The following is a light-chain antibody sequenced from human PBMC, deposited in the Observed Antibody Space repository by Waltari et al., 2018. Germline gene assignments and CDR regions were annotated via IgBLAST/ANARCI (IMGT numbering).Light chain of an antibody. CDR3: TAHTTSRTYV. J-gene: IGLJ1*01. V-gene: IGLV2-14*01. CDR1: SPDVGCYNY. Sequence: QSALTQPASVSGSPRQSITISCTGTSPDVGCYNYVSWYQPHPGKAPKVMIYAVSNRATGVSNLFAGYKSGNTASLTISGLQAEDEADYYCTAHTTSRTYVFGTGTKVTVL. CDR2: AVS.